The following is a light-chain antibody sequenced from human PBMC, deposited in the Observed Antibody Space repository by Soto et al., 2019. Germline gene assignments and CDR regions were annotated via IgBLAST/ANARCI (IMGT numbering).Light chain of an antibody. V-gene: IGLV1-51*01. CDR2: DND. CDR1: NSNIGNKD. J-gene: IGLJ2*01. Sequence: QSALTQPPSVSAAPGEKVTISCSGSNSNIGNKDVSWYQQFPGTAPKLLIYDNDRRPSGIPDRFSASKSGTLVTLAITGLQTGDEADYYCGTWDSSMSVVVFGGGNKVTVL. CDR3: GTWDSSMSVVV.